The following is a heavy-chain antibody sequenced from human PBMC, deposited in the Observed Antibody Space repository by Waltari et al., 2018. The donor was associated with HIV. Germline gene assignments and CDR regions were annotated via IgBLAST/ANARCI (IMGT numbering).Heavy chain of an antibody. CDR2: IYYSGRT. CDR3: ARDLVVAAAEGFDP. J-gene: IGHJ5*02. Sequence: QVELQESGPGLVKPSETLSLTCTVSGGSITSYYWSWIRPSPGLGLEWIGHIYYSGRTTYNPALKGRVIMSLVTSKNHISLNLRSLSAADTAVYYCARDLVVAAAEGFDPWGQGILVTVSS. CDR1: GGSITSYY. D-gene: IGHD2-15*01. V-gene: IGHV4-59*01.